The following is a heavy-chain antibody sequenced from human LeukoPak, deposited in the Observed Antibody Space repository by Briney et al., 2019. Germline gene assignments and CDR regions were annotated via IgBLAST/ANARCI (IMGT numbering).Heavy chain of an antibody. CDR2: IYYSGST. V-gene: IGHV4-30-4*01. J-gene: IGHJ6*02. CDR3: ARYGDSDYYYYGMDV. Sequence: SQTLSLTCTVSGGSISSGDYYWSWIRRPPGKGLEWIGYIYYSGSTYYNPSLKSRVTISVDTSKNQFSLKLSSVTAADTAVYYCARYGDSDYYYYGMDVWGQGTTVTVSS. D-gene: IGHD4-17*01. CDR1: GGSISSGDYY.